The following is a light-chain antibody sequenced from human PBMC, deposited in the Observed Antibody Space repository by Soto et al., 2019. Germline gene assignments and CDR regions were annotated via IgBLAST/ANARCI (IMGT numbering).Light chain of an antibody. CDR3: QQTNSFPLT. J-gene: IGKJ4*01. Sequence: DIQLTQSPSSLSASVGDRVTITCRVSQGISSWLAWYQQKPGKAPELLMFAASSLQSGVPSRFSGSGSGTEFILTISSVQPEDSATYYCQQTNSFPLTFGGGTKVDIK. CDR1: QGISSW. CDR2: AAS. V-gene: IGKV1-12*01.